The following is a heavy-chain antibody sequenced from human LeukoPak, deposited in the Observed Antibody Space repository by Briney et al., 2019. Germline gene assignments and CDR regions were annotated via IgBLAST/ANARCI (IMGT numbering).Heavy chain of an antibody. CDR1: GFTFSTYA. CDR3: ARAYSSPGWFDP. D-gene: IGHD6-13*01. CDR2: ISGSGDST. Sequence: GGSLRLSCAASGFTFSTYAVNWVRQAPGKGLEWVSTISGSGDSTYYADSVKGRFTISRDNSKDTLYLQMNSLRAEDTAVYYCARAYSSPGWFDPWGQGTLVTVSS. V-gene: IGHV3-23*01. J-gene: IGHJ5*02.